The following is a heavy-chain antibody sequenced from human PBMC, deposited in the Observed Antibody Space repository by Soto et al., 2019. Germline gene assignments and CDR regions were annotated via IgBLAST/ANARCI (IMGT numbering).Heavy chain of an antibody. CDR2: ISVSGDRT. CDR1: GFTYSSYA. Sequence: EVQLLESGGGLVQPGGSLRLSCAASGFTYSSYAMCWVRQAPGKGLEWVSSISVSGDRTFYADSVKGRFTISRDNSRNTLHLQMNSLRAEDTXXXXXXXXXDSITRNKPLDYXXXGXXXXVSS. V-gene: IGHV3-23*01. J-gene: IGHJ4*01. D-gene: IGHD2-2*01. CDR3: XXXXDSITRNKPLDY.